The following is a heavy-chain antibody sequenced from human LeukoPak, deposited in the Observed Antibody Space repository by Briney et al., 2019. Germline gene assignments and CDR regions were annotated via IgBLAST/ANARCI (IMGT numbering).Heavy chain of an antibody. CDR3: ARHSWRKKSSGSYWCRGFDY. CDR2: IYYSGTT. CDR1: GGSFSSSDYY. J-gene: IGHJ4*02. D-gene: IGHD3-10*01. V-gene: IGHV4-39*01. Sequence: PSETLSLTCTVSGGSFSSSDYYWGWIRQPPGKGLEWIGSIYYSGTTYYNPSLKSRVTISVDTSKKQFSLKLSSVTAADTAVYYCARHSWRKKSSGSYWCRGFDYWGQGTLVTVSS.